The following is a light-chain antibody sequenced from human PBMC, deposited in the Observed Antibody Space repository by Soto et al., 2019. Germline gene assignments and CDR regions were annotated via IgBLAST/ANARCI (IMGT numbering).Light chain of an antibody. CDR2: KVS. J-gene: IGKJ2*01. Sequence: DVVMTQSPLSVPVTLGQPASISCRSSQSLVHSDGNTYLSWYQQRPGQSPRRLIYKVSNRDSGVPDRFSGSGSGTDFTLTLSRVEAEDVGVYYCMQGTHWPLYTFGQGTKLEIK. CDR3: MQGTHWPLYT. V-gene: IGKV2-30*02. CDR1: QSLVHSDGNTY.